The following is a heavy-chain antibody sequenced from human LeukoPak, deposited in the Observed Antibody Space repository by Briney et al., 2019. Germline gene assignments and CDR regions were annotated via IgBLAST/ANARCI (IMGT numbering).Heavy chain of an antibody. V-gene: IGHV3-23*01. CDR3: AKDAVAATFYYFDY. J-gene: IGHJ4*02. CDR2: ISGSGGST. Sequence: QPGGSLRLPCAASGFTFSSYAISWVRQAPGKGLEWVSAISGSGGSTYYADSVKGRFTISRDNSKNTLYLQMNSLRAEDTAVYYCAKDAVAATFYYFDYWGQGTLVTVSS. D-gene: IGHD2-15*01. CDR1: GFTFSSYA.